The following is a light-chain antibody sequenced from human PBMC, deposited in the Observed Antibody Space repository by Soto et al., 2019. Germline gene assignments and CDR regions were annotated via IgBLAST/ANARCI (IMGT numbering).Light chain of an antibody. Sequence: ETVLTQSPGTLSLSPGERVTLSCRTSQSVSSSYLAWYQQRPGQAPRLLIYGASSRATGIPDRFTGSTSGTDFNLTISSLEPEDFAVYYCQLYGSSPLYTFGQGTKLEIK. V-gene: IGKV3-20*01. CDR1: QSVSSSY. J-gene: IGKJ2*01. CDR2: GAS. CDR3: QLYGSSPLYT.